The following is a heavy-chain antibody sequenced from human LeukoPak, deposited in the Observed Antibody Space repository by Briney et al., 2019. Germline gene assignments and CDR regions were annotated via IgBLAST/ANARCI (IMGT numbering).Heavy chain of an antibody. V-gene: IGHV3-48*03. Sequence: GGSLRLSCAASGFTFSSYEMNWVRKAPGKGLEWVSYISSSGDTIYYADSVKGRFTISRDNAKNSLYLQMNSLRAEDTAVYYCARERGYSGYDYFIDSPSDSWGQGTLVTVSS. D-gene: IGHD5-12*01. CDR3: ARERGYSGYDYFIDSPSDS. CDR1: GFTFSSYE. CDR2: ISSSGDTI. J-gene: IGHJ4*02.